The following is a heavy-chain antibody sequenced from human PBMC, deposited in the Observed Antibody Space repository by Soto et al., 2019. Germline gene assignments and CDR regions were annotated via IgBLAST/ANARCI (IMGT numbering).Heavy chain of an antibody. J-gene: IGHJ3*02. CDR3: ARSFDGSGYYAGRYDAFDI. CDR1: GYTFTSYG. V-gene: IGHV1-18*01. CDR2: ISAYNGNT. Sequence: ASVKVSCKASGYTFTSYGISWVRQAPGQGLEWMGWISAYNGNTNYAQKLQGRVTMTTDTSTSTAYMELRSLRSDDTAVYYCARSFDGSGYYAGRYDAFDIWGQGTMVTVSS. D-gene: IGHD3-22*01.